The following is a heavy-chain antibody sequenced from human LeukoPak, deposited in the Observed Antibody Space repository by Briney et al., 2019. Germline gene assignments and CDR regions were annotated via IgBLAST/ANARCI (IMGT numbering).Heavy chain of an antibody. J-gene: IGHJ4*02. CDR2: IYSGGNT. Sequence: PGGSLRLSCAASGFTVSSNYMSWVSQAPGKGLEWVSVIYSGGNTYHADSVKGRFTISRDNSKNTLYLQMNSLRAEDTAVYYCARVRFSARGYPSEFDYWGQGTLVTVAS. D-gene: IGHD3-22*01. CDR3: ARVRFSARGYPSEFDY. V-gene: IGHV3-53*01. CDR1: GFTVSSNY.